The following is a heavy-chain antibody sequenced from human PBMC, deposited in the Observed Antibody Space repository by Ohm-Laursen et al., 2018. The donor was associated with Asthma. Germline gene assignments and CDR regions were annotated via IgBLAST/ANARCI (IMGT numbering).Heavy chain of an antibody. J-gene: IGHJ6*02. CDR1: GGTFSSYA. Sequence: GSSVKVSCKASGGTFSSYAISWVRQAPGQGLEWMGGIIPIFGTANYAQKFQGRVTITADESTSTAYMELSSLRSEDTAVYYCASKDSSGWYEGYYYYGMDVWGQGTTVTVSS. CDR3: ASKDSSGWYEGYYYYGMDV. CDR2: IIPIFGTA. V-gene: IGHV1-69*01. D-gene: IGHD6-19*01.